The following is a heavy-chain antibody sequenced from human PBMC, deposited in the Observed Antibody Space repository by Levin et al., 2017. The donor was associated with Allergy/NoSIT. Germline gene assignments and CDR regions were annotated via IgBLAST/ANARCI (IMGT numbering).Heavy chain of an antibody. Sequence: ASVKVSCKASGGTFSSYAISWVRQAPGQGLEWMGGIIPIFGTANYAQKFQGRVTITADESTSTAYMELSSLRSEDTAVYYCARDGDLWFGSDAFDIWGQGTMVTVSS. V-gene: IGHV1-69*13. CDR2: IIPIFGTA. D-gene: IGHD3-10*01. CDR1: GGTFSSYA. CDR3: ARDGDLWFGSDAFDI. J-gene: IGHJ3*02.